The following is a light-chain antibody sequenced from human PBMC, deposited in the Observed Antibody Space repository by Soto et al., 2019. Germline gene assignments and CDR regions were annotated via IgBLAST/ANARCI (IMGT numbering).Light chain of an antibody. CDR1: SSDVGGYNY. CDR3: TSYTTSSPYLV. V-gene: IGLV2-14*03. CDR2: DVT. J-gene: IGLJ3*02. Sequence: QSALTQPASVSGSPGQSITISCTGTSSDVGGYNYVCWYQHHPGKAPKLMIYDVTNRPSGVSTRFSGSKSGNTASLTISGLQAADEADYYCTSYTTSSPYLVFAAGTKFTVL.